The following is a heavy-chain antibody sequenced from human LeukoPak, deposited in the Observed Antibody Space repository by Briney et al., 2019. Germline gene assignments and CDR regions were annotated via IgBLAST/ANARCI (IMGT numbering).Heavy chain of an antibody. V-gene: IGHV3-33*06. CDR2: IWCDGNNK. CDR3: AKEGDNYGDYVGAFDI. CDR1: GFIFSRHG. D-gene: IGHD4-17*01. Sequence: PGGSLRLSCAASGFIFSRHGMHWVRQAPGKGLEWVAVIWCDGNNKYYADSVKGRFTISRDNSKNTLYLQMNSLRAEDTAVYYCAKEGDNYGDYVGAFDIWGQGTMVTVSS. J-gene: IGHJ3*02.